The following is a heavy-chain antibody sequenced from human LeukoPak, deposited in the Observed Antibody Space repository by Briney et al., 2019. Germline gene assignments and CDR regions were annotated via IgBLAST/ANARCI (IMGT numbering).Heavy chain of an antibody. Sequence: SGGSLRLSCAASGFTFSSYEMNWVRQAPGKGLEWVSYISSSGSTIYYADSVKGRFTISRDNAKNSLYLQMNSLRAEDTAVYYCARVAGYNSIFDNWGQGTPVTVSS. CDR1: GFTFSSYE. CDR3: ARVAGYNSIFDN. V-gene: IGHV3-48*03. CDR2: ISSSGSTI. D-gene: IGHD5-24*01. J-gene: IGHJ4*02.